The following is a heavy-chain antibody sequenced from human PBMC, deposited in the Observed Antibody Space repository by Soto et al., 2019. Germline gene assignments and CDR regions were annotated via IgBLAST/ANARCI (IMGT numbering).Heavy chain of an antibody. D-gene: IGHD2-15*01. J-gene: IGHJ4*02. Sequence: SETLSLTCTVSGGSISSYYWSWIRQPAGKGLEWIGRIYTSGSTNYNPSLKSRVTMSVDTSKNQFSLKLSSVTAADTAVYYCARDLRGRYCSGGSCSEYYFDYWGQGTLVTAPQ. CDR3: ARDLRGRYCSGGSCSEYYFDY. CDR2: IYTSGST. CDR1: GGSISSYY. V-gene: IGHV4-4*07.